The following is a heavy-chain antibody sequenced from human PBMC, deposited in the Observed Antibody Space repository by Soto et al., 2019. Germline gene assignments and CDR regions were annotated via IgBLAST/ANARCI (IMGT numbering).Heavy chain of an antibody. J-gene: IGHJ5*02. CDR1: GYTLTSYG. CDR3: ARVPPIRTVVPPHWFDP. V-gene: IGHV1-18*01. D-gene: IGHD3-10*01. CDR2: ISAYNGNT. Sequence: ASVKVSCKASGYTLTSYGISWVRQAPGQGLEWMGWISAYNGNTNYAQKLQGRVTMTTDTSTSTAYMELRSLRSDDTAVYYCARVPPIRTVVPPHWFDPWGQGTLVTVSS.